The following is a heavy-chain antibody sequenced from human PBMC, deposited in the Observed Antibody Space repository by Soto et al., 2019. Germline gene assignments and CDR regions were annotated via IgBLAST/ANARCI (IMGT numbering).Heavy chain of an antibody. CDR1: GGSISSGGYY. V-gene: IGHV4-31*03. CDR3: ARETAAASYFDY. J-gene: IGHJ4*02. Sequence: QVQLQESGPGLVKPSQTLSLTCTVSGGSISSGGYYWSWIRQHPGKGLEWIGYIYYSGSTYYNPSLKSRVTRSVDTSKNQFSLKLSSVTAADTAVYYCARETAAASYFDYWGQGTLVTVSS. CDR2: IYYSGST. D-gene: IGHD2-15*01.